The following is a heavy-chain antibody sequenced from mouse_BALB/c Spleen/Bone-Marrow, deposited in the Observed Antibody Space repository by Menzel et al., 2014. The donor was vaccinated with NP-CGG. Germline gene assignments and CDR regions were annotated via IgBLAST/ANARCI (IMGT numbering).Heavy chain of an antibody. Sequence: QVQLKQSGAELARPGASVKLSCKASGYTFTDYYVSWVKQRTGQGLEWTGEIYPGSGNTYYNEKFKGKATLTADRSSSTAYMQLSSLTSEDSAVYFCARAASLDYWGQGTSVTVSS. V-gene: IGHV1-77*01. CDR2: IYPGSGNT. CDR1: GYTFTDYY. J-gene: IGHJ4*01. CDR3: ARAASLDY.